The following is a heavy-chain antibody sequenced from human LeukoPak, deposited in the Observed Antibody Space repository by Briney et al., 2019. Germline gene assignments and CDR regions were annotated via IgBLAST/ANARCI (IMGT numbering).Heavy chain of an antibody. J-gene: IGHJ4*02. CDR2: AHSSGST. CDR3: AREAVDYGSGSHDY. D-gene: IGHD3-10*01. V-gene: IGHV4-4*07. CDR1: GAPIGSFY. Sequence: SETLSLTCTVSGAPIGSFYWSWIRQPAGKGLEWIGRAHSSGSTNYIPSMKSRVSTSVDTSKNQLSLKLNTVTAADTAMYYCAREAVDYGSGSHDYWGQGILVTVSS.